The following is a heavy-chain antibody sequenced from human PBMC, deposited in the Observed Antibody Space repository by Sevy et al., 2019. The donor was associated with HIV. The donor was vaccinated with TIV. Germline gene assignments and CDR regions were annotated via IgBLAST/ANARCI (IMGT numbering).Heavy chain of an antibody. Sequence: SETLSLTCAVYGGSFSGYYWSWIRQPPGKGLEWIGEINHSGSTNYNPSLKSRVTISVDTSKNQFSLKFSSVTAAATAVYYCARRRYFDPVNWFDPWGQGTLVTVSS. CDR1: GGSFSGYY. D-gene: IGHD3-9*01. CDR3: ARRRYFDPVNWFDP. V-gene: IGHV4-34*01. J-gene: IGHJ5*02. CDR2: INHSGST.